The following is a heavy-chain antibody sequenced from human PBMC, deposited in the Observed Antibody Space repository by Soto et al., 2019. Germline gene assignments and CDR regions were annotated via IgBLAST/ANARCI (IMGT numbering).Heavy chain of an antibody. J-gene: IGHJ5*02. D-gene: IGHD3-10*01. CDR1: GGSVSSGSYY. V-gene: IGHV4-61*01. CDR3: AGHYYGSGSNNWFDP. CDR2: IYYSGST. Sequence: SATLSLTCTVSGGSVSSGSYYWSWIRQPPGKGLEWIGYIYYSGSTNYNPSLKSRVTISVDTSKNQFSLKLSSVTAADTAVYYCAGHYYGSGSNNWFDPWGQGTLVTVSS.